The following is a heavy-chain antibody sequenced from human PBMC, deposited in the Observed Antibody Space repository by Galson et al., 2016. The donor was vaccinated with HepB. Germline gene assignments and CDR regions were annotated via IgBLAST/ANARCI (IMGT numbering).Heavy chain of an antibody. V-gene: IGHV4-31*02. CDR1: GGSISSGGYY. CDR2: SYNSVST. J-gene: IGHJ3*02. D-gene: IGHD5-18*01. CDR3: AREIPCRYSYGYCRDAFDI. Sequence: TLSLTCTVSGGSISSGGYYWSWIRQHPGKGLEWIGYSYNSVSTYYNPSLKSRVTISVDTSKNQFSLKLSSLTAADTAVYYCAREIPCRYSYGYCRDAFDIWGQGTMVTVTS.